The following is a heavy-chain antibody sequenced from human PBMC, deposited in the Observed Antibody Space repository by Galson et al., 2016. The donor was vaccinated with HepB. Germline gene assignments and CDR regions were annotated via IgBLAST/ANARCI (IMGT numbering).Heavy chain of an antibody. Sequence: SLRLSCAASGFTFSSYAMSWVRQAPGKGLEWVSKIRGGGGNTYYADSVKGRFTISRDNSKNTLYLQMISLRPNDTAVYYCAGETARQVPWGQGTLVTVAS. J-gene: IGHJ5*02. CDR2: IRGGGGNT. CDR3: AGETARQVP. CDR1: GFTFSSYA. V-gene: IGHV3-23*01. D-gene: IGHD6-6*01.